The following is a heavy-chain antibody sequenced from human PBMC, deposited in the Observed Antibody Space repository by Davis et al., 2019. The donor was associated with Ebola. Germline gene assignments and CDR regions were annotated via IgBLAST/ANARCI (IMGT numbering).Heavy chain of an antibody. CDR3: VLAAAAPYYYYYGMDV. J-gene: IGHJ6*02. V-gene: IGHV3-11*04. CDR1: GFTFSDYY. CDR2: ISSSGSTI. D-gene: IGHD6-13*01. Sequence: GESLKISCAASGFTFSDYYMSWIRQAPGKGLEWVSYISSSGSTIYYADSVKGRFTISRDNAKNSLYLQMNSLRAEDTAVYYCVLAAAAPYYYYYGMDVWGQGTTVTVSS.